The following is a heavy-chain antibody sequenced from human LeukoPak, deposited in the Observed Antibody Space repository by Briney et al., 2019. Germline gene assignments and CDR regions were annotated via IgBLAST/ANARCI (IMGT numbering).Heavy chain of an antibody. V-gene: IGHV3-15*01. CDR2: IKSKTDGGTT. Sequence: GGSLRLSCAASGFTFSNAWMSWVRQAPGKGLEWVGRIKSKTDGGTTDYAAPVKGRFTIPRDDSKNTLYLQMNSLKTEDTAVYYCTTESTFLYYYYYGMDVWGQGTTVTVSS. CDR3: TTESTFLYYYYYGMDV. CDR1: GFTFSNAW. J-gene: IGHJ6*02.